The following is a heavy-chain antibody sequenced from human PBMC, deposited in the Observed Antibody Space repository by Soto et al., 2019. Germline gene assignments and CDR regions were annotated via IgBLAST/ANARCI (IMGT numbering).Heavy chain of an antibody. CDR1: GGTFSSYA. CDR2: ISAYNGNT. J-gene: IGHJ4*02. V-gene: IGHV1-18*01. CDR3: ARVLYSGYDDY. D-gene: IGHD5-12*01. Sequence: GASVKVSCKASGGTFSSYAISWVRQAPGQGLEWMGWISAYNGNTNYAQKLQGRVAMTTDTSTSTAYMELRSLRSDDTAVYYCARVLYSGYDDYWGQGTLVTVSS.